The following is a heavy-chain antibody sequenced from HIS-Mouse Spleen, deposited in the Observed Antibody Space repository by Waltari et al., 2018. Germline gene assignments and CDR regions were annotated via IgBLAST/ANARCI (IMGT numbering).Heavy chain of an antibody. J-gene: IGHJ2*01. Sequence: QLQLQESGPGLVKPSETLSLTCTVPGGSLSSSSSYWGWIRQPPGKGLEGIGSIYYSGSTYYNPSLKSRVTISVDTSKNQFSLKLSSVTAADTAVYYCAREIPYSSSWYDWYFDLWGRGTLVTVSS. CDR1: GGSLSSSSSY. CDR2: IYYSGST. D-gene: IGHD6-13*01. V-gene: IGHV4-39*07. CDR3: AREIPYSSSWYDWYFDL.